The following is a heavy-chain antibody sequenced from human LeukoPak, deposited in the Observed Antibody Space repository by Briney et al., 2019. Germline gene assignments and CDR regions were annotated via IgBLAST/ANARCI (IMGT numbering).Heavy chain of an antibody. D-gene: IGHD3-10*01. J-gene: IGHJ4*02. CDR3: ANAQSVRGVLVY. V-gene: IGHV3-23*01. Sequence: GGSLRLSCAASGFTFSSYAMSWVREAPGKGLEWVSALSGSDGSTYYADSVKGRLTISRDNSKNTLYLQVNSLRAEDTAVYYCANAQSVRGVLVYWGQGTLVVVSS. CDR1: GFTFSSYA. CDR2: LSGSDGST.